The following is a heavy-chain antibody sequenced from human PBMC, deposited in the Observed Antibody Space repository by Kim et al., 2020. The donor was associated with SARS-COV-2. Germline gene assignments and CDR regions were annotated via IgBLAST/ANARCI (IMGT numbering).Heavy chain of an antibody. CDR2: TT. V-gene: IGHV3-15*01. D-gene: IGHD6-19*01. CDR3: TTARIAVARY. Sequence: TTDYAAPVKGRFTISRDDSKNTLYPQMNSLKTEDTAVYYCTTARIAVARYWGQGTLVTVSS. J-gene: IGHJ4*02.